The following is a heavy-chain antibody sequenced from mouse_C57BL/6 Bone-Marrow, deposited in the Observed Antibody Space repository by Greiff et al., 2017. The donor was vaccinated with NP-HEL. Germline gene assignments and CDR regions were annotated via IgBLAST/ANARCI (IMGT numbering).Heavy chain of an antibody. CDR2: IRSKSNNYAT. V-gene: IGHV10-1*01. J-gene: IGHJ1*03. Sequence: EVQVVESGGGLVQPKGSLKLSCAASGFSFNTYAMNWVRQAPGKGWEWVARIRSKSNNYATYYADSVKDRFTISRDDSESMLYLQMNNLKTEDTAMYYCVVYYYGSRGYFDVWGTGTTVTVSS. CDR3: VVYYYGSRGYFDV. D-gene: IGHD1-1*01. CDR1: GFSFNTYA.